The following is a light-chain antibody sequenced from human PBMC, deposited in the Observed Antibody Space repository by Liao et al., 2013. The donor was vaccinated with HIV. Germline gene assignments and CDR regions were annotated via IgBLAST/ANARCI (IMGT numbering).Light chain of an antibody. CDR3: QVWDSSRDRV. J-gene: IGLJ3*02. CDR2: YDS. V-gene: IGLV3-21*04. Sequence: SYVLTQPPSVSVAPGKTARITCGGHNIGSKSVHWYHQKPGQAPVLVIYYDSDRPSGIPERFSGSNSGNTATLTISRVEAGDEADYFCQVWDSSRDRVFGGGTTLTVL. CDR1: NIGSKS.